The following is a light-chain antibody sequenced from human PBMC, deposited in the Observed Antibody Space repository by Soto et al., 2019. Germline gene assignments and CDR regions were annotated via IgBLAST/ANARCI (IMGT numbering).Light chain of an antibody. CDR1: SSNIGSNP. J-gene: IGLJ3*02. CDR3: ASCDDRLCGDWV. Sequence: QSVLTQPPSASGTPGQRVTISCSGSSSNIGSNPVNWYQQLPGTAPKLLIYSDDHRSSGVPDRFSGSKSGTSASLAIDGLQSEDAADYYCASCDDRLCGDWVFGGGTKLTVL. CDR2: SDD. V-gene: IGLV1-44*01.